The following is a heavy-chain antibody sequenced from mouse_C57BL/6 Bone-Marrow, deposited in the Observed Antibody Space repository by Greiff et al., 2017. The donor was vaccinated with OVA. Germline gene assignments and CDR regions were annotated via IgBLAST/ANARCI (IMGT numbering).Heavy chain of an antibody. CDR1: GYSFTSGYV. D-gene: IGHD1-1*01. V-gene: IGHV3-1*01. J-gene: IGHJ3*01. CDR2: ISYSGST. CDR3: AKGDYYGRRGWCAD. Sequence: DVQLQESGPGMVKPSQSLSLTCTVSGYSFTSGYVSYWIRHSPGNLLEWVGYISYSGSTNYNPTLKSRIPITHDTSTNTFFLKLNSLTTEETAKNDWAKGDYYGRRGWCADWGQGTPVTVSA.